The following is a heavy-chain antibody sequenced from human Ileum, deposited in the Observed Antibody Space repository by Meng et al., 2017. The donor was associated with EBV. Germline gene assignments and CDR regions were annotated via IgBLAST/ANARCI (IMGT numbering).Heavy chain of an antibody. CDR2: MNPNRGNT. Sequence: QVHLVRCGAGVKKPWASVKVSCKVSGYLFTSYYINWVRPGTGQGLAWMGWMNPNRGNTGYAQKFQGRVTMTRNISKSTAYMDLSSLRSEDTAVYYCATGVADFEYWGQGTLVTVFS. CDR1: GYLFTSYY. D-gene: IGHD6-19*01. V-gene: IGHV1-8*01. CDR3: ATGVADFEY. J-gene: IGHJ4*02.